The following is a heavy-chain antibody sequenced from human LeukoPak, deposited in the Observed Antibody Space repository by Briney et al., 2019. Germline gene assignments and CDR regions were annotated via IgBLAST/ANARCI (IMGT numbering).Heavy chain of an antibody. D-gene: IGHD3-10*01. CDR1: GFTFSTYW. V-gene: IGHV3-7*05. J-gene: IGHJ3*02. CDR2: IKQDGSEK. Sequence: PGGSLRLSCAASGFTFSTYWMTWVRQAPGKGLEWVAIIKQDGSEKYYVDSVKGRFTISRDNAKNSLYLQMNTLRAGDTAVYFCAKGLGINGLAFDIWGQGTVVTVSS. CDR3: AKGLGINGLAFDI.